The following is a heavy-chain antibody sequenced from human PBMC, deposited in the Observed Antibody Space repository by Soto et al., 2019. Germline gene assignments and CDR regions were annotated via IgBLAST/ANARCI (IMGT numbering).Heavy chain of an antibody. CDR1: GFTFSTYW. J-gene: IGHJ3*02. CDR2: INGDGSYT. CDR3: VRTWHGFDI. V-gene: IGHV3-74*01. Sequence: EVQLVESGGGLVQPGGSLRLSFAASGFTFSTYWMPWVRQAPEKGLLWVSHINGDGSYTDFADSVKSRFTISRDNAKNTVYLQMQTLRVEDTAVYFCVRTWHGFDIWGPGTVVTVSS.